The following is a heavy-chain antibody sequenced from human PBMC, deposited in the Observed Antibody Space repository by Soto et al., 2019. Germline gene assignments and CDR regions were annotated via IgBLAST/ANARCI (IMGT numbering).Heavy chain of an antibody. D-gene: IGHD4-17*01. CDR2: ISAYNGNT. J-gene: IGHJ6*03. CDR3: ARGFYGDYGPYYYYYMDV. V-gene: IGHV1-18*01. Sequence: ASVKVSCKASGYTFTSYGISWVRQAPGQGLEWMGWISAYNGNTNYAQKLQGRVTMTTDTSTSTAYMELRSLRSDDTAVYYCARGFYGDYGPYYYYYMDVWGKGTTVTVSS. CDR1: GYTFTSYG.